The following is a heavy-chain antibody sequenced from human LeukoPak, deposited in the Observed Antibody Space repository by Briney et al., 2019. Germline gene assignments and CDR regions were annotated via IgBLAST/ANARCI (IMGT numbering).Heavy chain of an antibody. CDR2: ISSSSNYI. Sequence: GGSLRLSCAASGLTFSSYSMNWVRQATGKGLEWVSSISSSSNYIYYADSVKGRFTISRDNAKNSLYLQMTSLRAEDTAVYYCARVPHAMVRGVIITEFYFDYWGQGTLVTVSS. V-gene: IGHV3-21*01. J-gene: IGHJ4*02. D-gene: IGHD3-10*01. CDR1: GLTFSSYS. CDR3: ARVPHAMVRGVIITEFYFDY.